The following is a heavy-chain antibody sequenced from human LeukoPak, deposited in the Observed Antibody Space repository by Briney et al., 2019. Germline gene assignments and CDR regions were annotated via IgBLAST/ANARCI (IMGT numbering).Heavy chain of an antibody. D-gene: IGHD3-22*01. CDR3: AREGNYYYDSSGWFDP. CDR2: ISGSGGST. Sequence: GGSLRLSCAASGFTFSSYAMSWVRQAPGKGLEWVSAISGSGGSTYYADSVKGRFTISRDNSKNTLYLQMNSLRAEDTAVYYCAREGNYYYDSSGWFDPWGQGTLVTVSS. J-gene: IGHJ5*02. CDR1: GFTFSSYA. V-gene: IGHV3-23*01.